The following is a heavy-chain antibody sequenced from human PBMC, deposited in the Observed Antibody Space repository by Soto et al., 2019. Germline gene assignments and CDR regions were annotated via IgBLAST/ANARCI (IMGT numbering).Heavy chain of an antibody. CDR2: IYYSGST. CDR1: GGSISSYY. CDR3: ARGVVAATDWFDP. Sequence: PSETLSLTCTVSGGSISSYYWSWIRQPPGKGLEWIGYIYYSGSTNYNPSLKSRVTISVDTSKNQFSLKLSSVTAADTAVYYCARGVVAATDWFDPWGQGTLVTVSS. D-gene: IGHD2-15*01. V-gene: IGHV4-59*01. J-gene: IGHJ5*02.